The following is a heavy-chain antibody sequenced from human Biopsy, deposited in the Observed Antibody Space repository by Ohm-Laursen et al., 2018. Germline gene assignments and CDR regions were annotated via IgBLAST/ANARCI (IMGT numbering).Heavy chain of an antibody. V-gene: IGHV3-23*03. CDR2: ITSVGSVT. D-gene: IGHD2-8*01. J-gene: IGHJ6*02. CDR3: AKWGKCMALYHFYGMDV. Sequence: SLRLSCAASGFTFSSHAMSWVRQAPGQGLEWVSVITSVGSVTYYADPLMGRFTVNRDNTMNTMFLQMNSLRAQDAGTYYCAKWGKCMALYHFYGMDVWGQGTTVSVSS. CDR1: GFTFSSHA.